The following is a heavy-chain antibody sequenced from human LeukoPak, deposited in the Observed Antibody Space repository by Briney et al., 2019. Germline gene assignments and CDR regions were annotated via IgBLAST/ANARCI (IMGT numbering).Heavy chain of an antibody. J-gene: IGHJ4*02. CDR1: GFTVRSNY. Sequence: GGSLRLSCAATGFTVRSNYMSWVRQAPGKGLEWVSVIYSGGNTYYADSVKGRFTISRDNSKNTLYLQMNSLRAEDTAVYYCAREKDCSGYFDNWGQGTLVTVSS. D-gene: IGHD2-15*01. V-gene: IGHV3-53*01. CDR3: AREKDCSGYFDN. CDR2: IYSGGNT.